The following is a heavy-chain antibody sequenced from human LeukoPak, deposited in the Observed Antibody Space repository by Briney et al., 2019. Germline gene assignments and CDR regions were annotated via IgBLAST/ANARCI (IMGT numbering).Heavy chain of an antibody. Sequence: GGSLRLSCAASAFFSSYWMTWVRQAPGKGLEWVANIKQDGSEKNYADSVKGRFTISRDNSKNTMYLQINSLRAEDTAVYYCATLGGNSGYWGQGTLVTVSS. CDR1: AFFSSYW. V-gene: IGHV3-7*02. D-gene: IGHD4-23*01. CDR2: IKQDGSEK. CDR3: ATLGGNSGY. J-gene: IGHJ4*02.